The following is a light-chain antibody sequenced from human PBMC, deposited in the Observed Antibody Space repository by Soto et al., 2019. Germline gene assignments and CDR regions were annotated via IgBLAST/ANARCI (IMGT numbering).Light chain of an antibody. Sequence: IVMTQSPATLSVSPGEGATLSCRATESVTSNLAWYQQKPGQAPRLLIYGASTRATGIPARFSGSGSGTEFTLTISSLQSEDFAVYYCQQYNSWPPTTFGQGTKVDIK. CDR3: QQYNSWPPTT. V-gene: IGKV3-15*01. CDR2: GAS. CDR1: ESVTSN. J-gene: IGKJ1*01.